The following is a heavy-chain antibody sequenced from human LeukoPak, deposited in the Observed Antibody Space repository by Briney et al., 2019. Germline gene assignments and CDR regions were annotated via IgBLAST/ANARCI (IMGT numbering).Heavy chain of an antibody. J-gene: IGHJ4*02. CDR3: ARDDQWLVRY. D-gene: IGHD6-19*01. V-gene: IGHV3-21*01. CDR1: GFTFSSYN. CDR2: ITSSSRYI. Sequence: GGSLRLSCAVSGFTFSSYNMNWVRQAPGKGLEWVSSITSSSRYIYYADSVKGRFTISRDNAKNSLYLQMNSLRAEDTAVYYCARDDQWLVRYWGQGTLVTVSS.